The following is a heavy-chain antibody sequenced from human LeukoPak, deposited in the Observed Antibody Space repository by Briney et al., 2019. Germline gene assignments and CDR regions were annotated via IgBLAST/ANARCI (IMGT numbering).Heavy chain of an antibody. CDR3: AKGGYCSGGSCYSFGPNY. J-gene: IGHJ4*02. CDR2: ISGSGGST. Sequence: PGGSLRLSCAASGFTFSSYAMSWVRHAPGKGLELVSAISGSGGSTYYADSVKGQFTISRDNSKNTLYLQMNSLRAEDTAVYYCAKGGYCSGGSCYSFGPNYWGQGTLVTVSS. V-gene: IGHV3-23*01. CDR1: GFTFSSYA. D-gene: IGHD2-15*01.